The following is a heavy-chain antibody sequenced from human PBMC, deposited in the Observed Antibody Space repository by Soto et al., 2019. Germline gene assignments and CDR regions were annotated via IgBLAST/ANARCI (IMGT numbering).Heavy chain of an antibody. Sequence: EVQLLDSGGGLVQPGGSPRLSCAASGFTFSNSAMSWVRQVPGKGLEWVSFINGRGDKTYYADSVKGRFTISRDNSKHTLYLQMNSLRVEDTSIYYCAKGGYGEILFDYWGQGTLVTVSS. CDR1: GFTFSNSA. CDR2: INGRGDKT. CDR3: AKGGYGEILFDY. D-gene: IGHD4-17*01. V-gene: IGHV3-23*01. J-gene: IGHJ4*02.